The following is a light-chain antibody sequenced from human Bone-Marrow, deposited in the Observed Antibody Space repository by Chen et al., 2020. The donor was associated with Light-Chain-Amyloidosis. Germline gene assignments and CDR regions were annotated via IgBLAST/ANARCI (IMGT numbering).Light chain of an antibody. Sequence: DIQLTQYPSSLSAAVGDRVTIACQATQDIKDFLNWFQQKPGKAPELLVFDTTKLHTGVPSRFSGTGLAPNFSLVIFTLLPEDIGTYFCQQYDRLPYTFGQGTRL. CDR3: QQYDRLPYT. J-gene: IGKJ2*01. V-gene: IGKV1-33*01. CDR1: QDIKDF. CDR2: DTT.